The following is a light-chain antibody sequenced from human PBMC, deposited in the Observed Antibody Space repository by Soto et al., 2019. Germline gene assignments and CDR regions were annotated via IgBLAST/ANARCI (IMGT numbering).Light chain of an antibody. CDR3: MQSLQLPLT. CDR1: QSLLHSDGKTY. V-gene: IGKV2D-29*01. Sequence: IVMTQTPLSLSVTPGQPASFSCKSSQSLLHSDGKTYLYCYLQKPGQPPHLLIYEVSNRFSGAXEXXSGSGSGTDFTLKISRVEAEDVEVYYCMQSLQLPLTFGGGTKVEIK. CDR2: EVS. J-gene: IGKJ4*01.